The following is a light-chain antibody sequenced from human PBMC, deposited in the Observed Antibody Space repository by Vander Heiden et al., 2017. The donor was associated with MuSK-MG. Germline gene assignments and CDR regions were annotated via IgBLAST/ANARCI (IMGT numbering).Light chain of an antibody. Sequence: QSVLTQPPSASGTPGQRVTISCSGSSSNIGTNTVNWYQHLSGTAPKLLIYRNNQRPSGVPDRFSGSKSGTSASLAISGLQSEDEADYYCAAWDDSLNGPVFAGGTKLTVL. V-gene: IGLV1-44*01. CDR3: AAWDDSLNGPV. CDR1: SSNIGTNT. CDR2: RNN. J-gene: IGLJ2*01.